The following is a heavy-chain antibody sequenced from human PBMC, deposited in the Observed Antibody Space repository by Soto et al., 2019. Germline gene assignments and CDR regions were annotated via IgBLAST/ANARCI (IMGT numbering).Heavy chain of an antibody. Sequence: ASVKVSCKASGYTFTTYGISWVRQAPGQGLEWIGWIVVGSGNTNYAQKFQERVTITRDMSTSTAYMELSSLRSEDTAVYFCTTPGAYCGPITCYGMAVWGQGTTVTVSS. J-gene: IGHJ6*02. V-gene: IGHV1-58*02. CDR1: GYTFTTYG. CDR3: TTPGAYCGPITCYGMAV. CDR2: IVVGSGNT. D-gene: IGHD2-21*01.